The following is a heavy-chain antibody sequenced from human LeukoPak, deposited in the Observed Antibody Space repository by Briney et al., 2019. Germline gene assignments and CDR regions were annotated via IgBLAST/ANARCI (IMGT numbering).Heavy chain of an antibody. CDR1: GFTFSGFW. V-gene: IGHV3-74*01. D-gene: IGHD3-16*01. CDR2: INSDGSST. Sequence: GGSLRLSCAASGFTFSGFWMSWVRQAPGKGLVWVSRINSDGSSTSYADSVKGRFTISRDNAKNTLYLQMNSLRAEDTAVYYCAREGLYVSRGYYYYYMDVWGKGTTVTVSS. CDR3: AREGLYVSRGYYYYYMDV. J-gene: IGHJ6*03.